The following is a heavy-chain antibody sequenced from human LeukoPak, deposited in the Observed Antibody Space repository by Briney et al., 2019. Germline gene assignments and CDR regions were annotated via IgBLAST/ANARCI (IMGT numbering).Heavy chain of an antibody. J-gene: IGHJ5*02. Sequence: SETLSLTCTVSGGSISSYYWSWIRQPAGKVLEWIGRIYTSGSTNYNPSLKSRVTMSVDTSKNQFSLKLSSVTAADTAVYYCARAGPIVVVPAAYNNWFDPWGQGTLVTVSS. V-gene: IGHV4-4*07. CDR3: ARAGPIVVVPAAYNNWFDP. CDR2: IYTSGST. D-gene: IGHD2-2*01. CDR1: GGSISSYY.